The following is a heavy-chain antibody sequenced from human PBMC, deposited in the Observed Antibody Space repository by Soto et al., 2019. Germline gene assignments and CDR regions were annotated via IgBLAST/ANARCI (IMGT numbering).Heavy chain of an antibody. V-gene: IGHV3-72*01. D-gene: IGHD1-26*01. CDR2: SRNKAEGYTT. CDR1: GFIFSDHY. J-gene: IGHJ4*02. Sequence: EVQLDESGGDVVQPGGSLRLSCAASGFIFSDHYIDWVRQAPGKGLEWVGRSRNKAEGYTTSYAASVEGRFSFSRDDSKSSVYLQMNSLKSEDTAVYYCARVSKVGGTTHFDYWGQGVLVTVSS. CDR3: ARVSKVGGTTHFDY.